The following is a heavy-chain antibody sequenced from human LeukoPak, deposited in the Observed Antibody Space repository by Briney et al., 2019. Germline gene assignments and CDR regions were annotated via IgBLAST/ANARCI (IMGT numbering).Heavy chain of an antibody. CDR1: GGSISSYY. V-gene: IGHV4-59*12. Sequence: SETLSLTCTVSGGSISSYYWSWIRQPPGKGLEWIGYMYYSGSTYYNPSLKSRVTISVDTSKNQFSLKLSSVTAADTAVYYCASSYYYGSGSPPGYWGQGTLVTVSS. CDR3: ASSYYYGSGSPPGY. D-gene: IGHD3-10*01. J-gene: IGHJ4*02. CDR2: MYYSGST.